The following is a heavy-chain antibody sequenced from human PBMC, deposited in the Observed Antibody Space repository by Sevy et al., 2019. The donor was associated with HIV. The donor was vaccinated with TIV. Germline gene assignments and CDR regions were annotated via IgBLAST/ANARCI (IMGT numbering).Heavy chain of an antibody. CDR2: ISGSGGST. CDR1: GFTFSSYA. D-gene: IGHD6-13*01. J-gene: IGHJ4*02. CDR3: AKDPGSFAAGIPIDY. V-gene: IGHV3-23*01. Sequence: GSLRLSCAASGFTFSSYAMSWVRQAPGKGLEWVSAISGSGGSTYYADSVKGRFTISRDNSKNTLYLQMNSLSAEDTAVYYCAKDPGSFAAGIPIDYWGQGTLVTVSS.